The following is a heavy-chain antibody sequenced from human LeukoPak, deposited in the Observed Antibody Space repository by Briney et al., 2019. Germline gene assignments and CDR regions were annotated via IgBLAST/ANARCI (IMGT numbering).Heavy chain of an antibody. CDR1: EFTFSTYA. CDR3: ARQGRSLKYYYTHMDV. V-gene: IGHV3-30*06. CDR2: ISSDGSDK. Sequence: GGSLRLSCEASEFTFSTYAMHWVRQAPGKGLDWVALISSDGSDKYYADSVTGRFAISRDIPKNTLYLRMNSLKVEDTAVYFCARQGRSLKYYYTHMDVWGKGTTVTVSS. J-gene: IGHJ6*03.